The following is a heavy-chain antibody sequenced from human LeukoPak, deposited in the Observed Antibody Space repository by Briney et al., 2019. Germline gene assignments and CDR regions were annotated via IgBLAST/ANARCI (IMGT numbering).Heavy chain of an antibody. CDR1: GFTFDDYG. D-gene: IGHD1-26*01. V-gene: IGHV3-20*04. CDR3: AKGLAGSYYERVGVDY. Sequence: TGGSLRLSCAASGFTFDDYGMSWVRQAPGKGLEWVSGINWNGGSTGYADSVKGRFTISRDNAKNSLYLQMNSLRAEDTALYYCAKGLAGSYYERVGVDYWGQGTLVTVSS. J-gene: IGHJ4*02. CDR2: INWNGGST.